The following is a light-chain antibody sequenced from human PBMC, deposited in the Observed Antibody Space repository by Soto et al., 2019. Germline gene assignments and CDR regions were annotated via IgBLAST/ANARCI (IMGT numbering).Light chain of an antibody. CDR3: KQYGNSPGT. J-gene: IGKJ1*01. CDR2: GAY. Sequence: ELVLTQSPGILSLSPGERASLPCGASQSISSSFLAWYQQKPGQAHRLLIYGAYSRATGIPDRFSGSGSGTDFTLTIRRLEPEDFAVYYCKQYGNSPGTFGQGTKVDIK. CDR1: QSISSSF. V-gene: IGKV3-20*01.